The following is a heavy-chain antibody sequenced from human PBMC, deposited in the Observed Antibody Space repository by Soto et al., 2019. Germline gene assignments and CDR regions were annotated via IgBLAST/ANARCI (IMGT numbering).Heavy chain of an antibody. D-gene: IGHD3-9*01. CDR1: GGSLSPYY. Sequence: QVQLQQWGAGLLKPSGTLSRTCAVYGGSLSPYYWSWLRQSPEMGLEWIGEISHRGRTNYNPSLRSRVTISVDKSKNQFSLELTSVTAADTALYYCARNFDRVPLRAFDVWGQGAMVIVSS. J-gene: IGHJ3*01. CDR2: ISHRGRT. V-gene: IGHV4-34*02. CDR3: ARNFDRVPLRAFDV.